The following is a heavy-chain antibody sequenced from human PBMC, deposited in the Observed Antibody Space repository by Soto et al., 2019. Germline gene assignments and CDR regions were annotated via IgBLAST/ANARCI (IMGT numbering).Heavy chain of an antibody. CDR3: ARDRSLIFAVPPYGMDV. Sequence: LRRSCTVSGFTFRSHEMNWVRQSPGKGPEWVAKISESGGTTSYADSVRGRFTITRDNARDSLYMHMNSLRAEDSAVYYCARDRSLIFAVPPYGMDVWGQGTTVTVSS. V-gene: IGHV3-48*03. J-gene: IGHJ6*02. CDR1: GFTFRSHE. CDR2: ISESGGTT. D-gene: IGHD3-3*01.